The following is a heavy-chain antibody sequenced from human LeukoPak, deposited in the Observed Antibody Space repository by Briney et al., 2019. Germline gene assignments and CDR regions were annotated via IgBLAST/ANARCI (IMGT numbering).Heavy chain of an antibody. D-gene: IGHD6-13*01. V-gene: IGHV4-59*08. CDR2: IYYSGST. J-gene: IGHJ4*02. CDR3: ARGGTAIGHFDY. CDR1: ARSITTYY. Sequence: PSETLSHTLTVSARSITTYYGTWIRQPPGKGLEWIGYIYYSGSTNYNPSLKSRVTISLDPSRNQFSLRLTSVTAADTAVDYCARGGTAIGHFDYWGQGTLVTVSS.